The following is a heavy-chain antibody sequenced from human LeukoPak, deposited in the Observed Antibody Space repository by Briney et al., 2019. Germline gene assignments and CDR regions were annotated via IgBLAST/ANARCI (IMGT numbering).Heavy chain of an antibody. V-gene: IGHV3-48*03. D-gene: IGHD4-17*01. CDR3: ARDRYGDENY. J-gene: IGHJ4*02. CDR1: GFTFSSYE. CDR2: ISSSGSTI. Sequence: GGSLRLSCAASGFTFSSYEMNWVRQAPGKGLEWVSYISSSGSTIYYADSVKGRSTISRDNAKNSLYLQMNSLRAEDTAIYYCARDRYGDENYWGQGTLVTVSS.